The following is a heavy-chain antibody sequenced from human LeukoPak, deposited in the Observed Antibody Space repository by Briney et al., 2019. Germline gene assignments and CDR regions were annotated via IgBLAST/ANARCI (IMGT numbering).Heavy chain of an antibody. J-gene: IGHJ4*02. CDR1: GGSVSSGSYY. V-gene: IGHV4-61*01. CDR2: IYYSGST. CDR3: ARDGVYGGIDY. Sequence: SETLSLTCTVSGGSVSSGSYYWSWIRQPPGKGLEWIGYIYYSGSTNYNPFLKSRVTISVDTSKNQFSLKLSSVTAADTAVYYCARDGVYGGIDYWGQGTLVTVSS. D-gene: IGHD4-23*01.